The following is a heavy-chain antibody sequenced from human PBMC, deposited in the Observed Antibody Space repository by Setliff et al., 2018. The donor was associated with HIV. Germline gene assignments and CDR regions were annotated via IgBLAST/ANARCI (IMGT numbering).Heavy chain of an antibody. J-gene: IGHJ3*02. D-gene: IGHD3-10*01. Sequence: PGGSLRLSCAASGFTFSNAWMSWVRQAPGKGLEWVGRIKSKTDGGTTDYAAPVKGRFTISRDESKNTLYLQMNSLKTEDTAVYYCTTDAEEYGSYDTSQGPHDAFDIWGQGTMVTVSS. CDR3: TTDAEEYGSYDTSQGPHDAFDI. V-gene: IGHV3-15*01. CDR2: IKSKTDGGTT. CDR1: GFTFSNAW.